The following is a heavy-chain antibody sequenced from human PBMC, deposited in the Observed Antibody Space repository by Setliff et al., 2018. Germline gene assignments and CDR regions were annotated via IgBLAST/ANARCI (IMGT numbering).Heavy chain of an antibody. V-gene: IGHV1-69*06. CDR2: IIPIFGTA. Sequence: WASVKVSCKASGGTFSSYDISWVRQAPGQGLEWMGRIIPIFGTANYAQKFQGRVTITADKSTSTAHMELSRLRSEDTAVYYCAISTIFGVVSPTPDAFDIWGQGTMVTVSS. J-gene: IGHJ3*02. CDR3: AISTIFGVVSPTPDAFDI. CDR1: GGTFSSYD. D-gene: IGHD3-3*01.